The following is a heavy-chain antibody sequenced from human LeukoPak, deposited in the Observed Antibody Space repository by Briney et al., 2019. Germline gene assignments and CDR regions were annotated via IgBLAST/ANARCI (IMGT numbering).Heavy chain of an antibody. D-gene: IGHD6-13*01. CDR1: GGSISSYY. CDR3: ARVGWAAAGPNNWFDP. V-gene: IGHV4-4*09. J-gene: IGHJ5*02. CDR2: IYTSGST. Sequence: PSETLSLTCTVSGGSISSYYWSWIRQPPGKGLEWIGYIYTSGSTNYNPSLKSRVTISVDTSKNQFSLKLSSVTAADTAVYYCARVGWAAAGPNNWFDPWGQGTLVTVSS.